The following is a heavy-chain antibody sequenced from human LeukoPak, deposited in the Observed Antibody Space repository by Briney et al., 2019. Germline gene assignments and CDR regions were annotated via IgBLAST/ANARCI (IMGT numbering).Heavy chain of an antibody. CDR3: ARAAGDHYFDY. Sequence: SQTLSLTCTVSGGSISSGDYYWSWIRQPPGKGLEWIGSIYYSGSTYYNPSLKGRVTISVDTSKNQFSLKLSSVTAADTAVYYCARAAGDHYFDYWGQGTLVTVSS. V-gene: IGHV4-39*07. J-gene: IGHJ4*02. CDR1: GGSISSGDYY. D-gene: IGHD2-21*02. CDR2: IYYSGST.